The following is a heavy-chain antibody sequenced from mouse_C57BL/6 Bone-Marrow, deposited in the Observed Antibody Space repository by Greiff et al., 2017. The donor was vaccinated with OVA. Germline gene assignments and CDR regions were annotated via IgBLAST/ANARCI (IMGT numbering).Heavy chain of an antibody. J-gene: IGHJ4*01. CDR1: GFNIKDDY. D-gene: IGHD2-5*01. Sequence: VHVKQSGAELVRPGASVKLSCTASGFNIKDDYMHWVKQRPEQGLEWIGWIDPENGDTEYASKFQGKATITADTSSNTAYLQLSSLTSEDTAVYYCTTGLYSNFHCYAMDYWGQGTSVTVSS. CDR2: IDPENGDT. CDR3: TTGLYSNFHCYAMDY. V-gene: IGHV14-4*01.